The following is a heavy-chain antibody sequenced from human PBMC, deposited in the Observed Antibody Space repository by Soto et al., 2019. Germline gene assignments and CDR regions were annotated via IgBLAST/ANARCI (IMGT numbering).Heavy chain of an antibody. CDR1: GFKYTDFA. Sequence: LRLSCAASGFKYTDFALHWVRQAPGKGLEWVAIISYDGSDKYYADSVKGRFVISRDNPKNTLYLEMNSLRPEDTAVYFCARRAWDSYYAIDVWGQGTTVTVSS. CDR2: ISYDGSDK. D-gene: IGHD3-22*01. J-gene: IGHJ6*02. V-gene: IGHV3-30*09. CDR3: ARRAWDSYYAIDV.